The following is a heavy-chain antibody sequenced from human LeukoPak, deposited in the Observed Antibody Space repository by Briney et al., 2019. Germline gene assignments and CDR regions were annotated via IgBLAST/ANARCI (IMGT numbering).Heavy chain of an antibody. CDR3: ARKNLDFDI. V-gene: IGHV3-48*03. CDR2: ISSSGSTI. D-gene: IGHD1-1*01. J-gene: IGHJ3*02. Sequence: GGSLRLSCAASGFTFSSYEMNWVRQAPGKGLEWVSYISSSGSTIYYADSVKGRFTISRDNAKNSLYLQMNSLRAEDTAVYYCARKNLDFDIWGQGTMVTVSS. CDR1: GFTFSSYE.